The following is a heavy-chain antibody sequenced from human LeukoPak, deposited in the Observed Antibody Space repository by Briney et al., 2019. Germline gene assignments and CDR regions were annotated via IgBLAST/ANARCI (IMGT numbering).Heavy chain of an antibody. CDR3: AREAAVAGRGLDY. Sequence: EASVRVSCKASGYTFTGYYMHWVRQAPGQGLEWMGWINPNSGGTNYAQKFQGWVTMTRDTSISTAYMELSRLRSDDTAVYYCAREAAVAGRGLDYWGQGTLVTVSS. V-gene: IGHV1-2*04. J-gene: IGHJ4*02. D-gene: IGHD6-19*01. CDR1: GYTFTGYY. CDR2: INPNSGGT.